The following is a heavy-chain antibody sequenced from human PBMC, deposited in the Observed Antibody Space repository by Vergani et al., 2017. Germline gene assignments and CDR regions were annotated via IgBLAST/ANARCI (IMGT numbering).Heavy chain of an antibody. Sequence: VQLVESGGGLVKPGGSLKLSCAASGFTFSGSAMHWVRQASGKGLEWVGRIRSKANSYATAYAASVKGRFTISRDDSKNTAYLQMNSLKTEDTAVYYCTSLRVGLHQHDAFDIWGQGTMVTVSS. CDR3: TSLRVGLHQHDAFDI. J-gene: IGHJ3*02. CDR2: IRSKANSYAT. CDR1: GFTFSGSA. V-gene: IGHV3-73*01. D-gene: IGHD4-11*01.